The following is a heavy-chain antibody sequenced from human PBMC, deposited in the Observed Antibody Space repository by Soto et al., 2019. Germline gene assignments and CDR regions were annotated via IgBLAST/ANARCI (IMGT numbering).Heavy chain of an antibody. Sequence: EVQLVESGGALVQPGGSLRLSCAVSGFPFSSYWMHWVRQAPGEGLVWVSRIKTDGSSTGYADSVKGRFTISRDNAKNTMYQQMNRLRAEDTAVYHCARVGVGHYEFDYWGQGTLVTVAS. CDR2: IKTDGSST. CDR1: GFPFSSYW. V-gene: IGHV3-74*01. CDR3: ARVGVGHYEFDY. J-gene: IGHJ4*02. D-gene: IGHD3-16*01.